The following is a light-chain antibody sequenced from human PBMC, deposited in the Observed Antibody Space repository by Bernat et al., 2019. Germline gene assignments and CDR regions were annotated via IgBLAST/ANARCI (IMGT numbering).Light chain of an antibody. Sequence: QSALTQPASVSGSPGQSITISCSGTRSDIGVYNYVAWYQQHPGKAPRLIIYDVSDRPSGVSNRFSGSKSGNTASLTISGLKAEDEADYYCSSYTSSSTLVFGGGTKLTVL. CDR2: DVS. V-gene: IGLV2-14*01. J-gene: IGLJ3*02. CDR3: SSYTSSSTLV. CDR1: RSDIGVYNY.